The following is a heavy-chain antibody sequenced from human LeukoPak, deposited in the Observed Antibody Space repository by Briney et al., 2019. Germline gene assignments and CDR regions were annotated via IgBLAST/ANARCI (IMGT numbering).Heavy chain of an antibody. CDR3: ARDLQWLRPRNDAFDI. CDR2: INPNSGGT. V-gene: IGHV1-2*02. Sequence: GASVKVSCKASGYTFTGYYMHWVRQAPGQGLEWMGWINPNSGGTNYAQKFQCRFTMTRDTSISTAYMELSRLRSDDTAVYYCARDLQWLRPRNDAFDIWGQGTMVTVSS. CDR1: GYTFTGYY. J-gene: IGHJ3*02. D-gene: IGHD5-12*01.